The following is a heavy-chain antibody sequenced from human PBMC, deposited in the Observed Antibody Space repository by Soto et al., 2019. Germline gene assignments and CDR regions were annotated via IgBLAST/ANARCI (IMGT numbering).Heavy chain of an antibody. Sequence: EVHLVESGGGVVQPGGSLRLSCAASGFSFSMYSMNWVRQAPGKGLEWVSYISSNSATIYDTDSGRGRFTISRDNAKNSLYLQINSLRDEDTAVYYCAREDILGTRSFDYWGQGTLVTVSS. J-gene: IGHJ4*02. CDR2: ISSNSATI. CDR3: AREDILGTRSFDY. V-gene: IGHV3-48*02. CDR1: GFSFSMYS. D-gene: IGHD1-26*01.